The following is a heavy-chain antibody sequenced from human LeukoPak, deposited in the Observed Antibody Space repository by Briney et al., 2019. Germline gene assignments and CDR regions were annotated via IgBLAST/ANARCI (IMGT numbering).Heavy chain of an antibody. CDR1: GFTFSSYG. D-gene: IGHD6-6*01. J-gene: IGHJ4*02. Sequence: GGSLRLSCAASGFTFSSYGMHWVRQAPGKGLEWVAFIRYDGSNKYYADSVKGRFTISRDNSKNTLYLQMNSLRAGDTAVYYCAKDVSIAAPYFDYWGQGTLVTVSS. V-gene: IGHV3-30*02. CDR2: IRYDGSNK. CDR3: AKDVSIAAPYFDY.